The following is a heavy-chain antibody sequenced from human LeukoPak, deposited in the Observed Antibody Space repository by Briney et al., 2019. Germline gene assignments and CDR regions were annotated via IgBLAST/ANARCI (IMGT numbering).Heavy chain of an antibody. D-gene: IGHD3-9*01. Sequence: GSVKVSCKASGYTFTGYYMHWVRQAPGQGLEWMGWINPSSGGTNYVQKFQGRVTMTRDTSISTAYMELSRLRSDDTAVYHCARDPSPGSYDISEGYGLDVWGQGTTVTVPS. CDR2: INPSSGGT. CDR1: GYTFTGYY. J-gene: IGHJ6*02. CDR3: ARDPSPGSYDISEGYGLDV. V-gene: IGHV1-2*02.